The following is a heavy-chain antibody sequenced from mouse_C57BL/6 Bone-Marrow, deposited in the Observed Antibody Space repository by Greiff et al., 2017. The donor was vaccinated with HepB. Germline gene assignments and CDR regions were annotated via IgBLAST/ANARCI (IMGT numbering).Heavy chain of an antibody. Sequence: VQLKESGAELVRPGASVKLSCTASGFNIKDDYMHWVKQRPEQGLEWIGWIDPENGDTEYASKFQGKATITADTSSNTAYLQLSSLTSEDTAVYYCTTESNFLFDYWGQGTTLTVSS. CDR3: TTESNFLFDY. D-gene: IGHD2-5*01. J-gene: IGHJ2*01. CDR1: GFNIKDDY. CDR2: IDPENGDT. V-gene: IGHV14-4*01.